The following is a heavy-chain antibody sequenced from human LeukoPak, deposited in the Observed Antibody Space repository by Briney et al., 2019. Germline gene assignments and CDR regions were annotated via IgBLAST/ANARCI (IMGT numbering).Heavy chain of an antibody. Sequence: GGSLRLSCAASGFTFSSYGMHWARQAPGKGLEWVAVIWYDGSNKYYADSVKGRFTISGDNSKNTLYLQMNSLRAEDTAVYYCARTVAGPPTGYYGMDVWGKGTTVTVSS. V-gene: IGHV3-33*01. CDR2: IWYDGSNK. D-gene: IGHD6-19*01. J-gene: IGHJ6*04. CDR1: GFTFSSYG. CDR3: ARTVAGPPTGYYGMDV.